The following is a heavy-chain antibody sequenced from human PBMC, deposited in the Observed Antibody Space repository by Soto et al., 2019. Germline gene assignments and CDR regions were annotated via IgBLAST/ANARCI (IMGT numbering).Heavy chain of an antibody. Sequence: QVQLQESGPGLVKPSQTLSLTCTVSGGSINTGGYYWGWIRHLPGEGLEWIGHIFYTGTAYYNPSLRSRVTVSIDASANHFSLHMNAVTAADTAMYYCARRLDDTPETFFNWFEPWGQGILVTVSS. CDR2: IFYTGTA. CDR3: ARRLDDTPETFFNWFEP. D-gene: IGHD2-15*01. J-gene: IGHJ5*02. CDR1: GGSINTGGYY. V-gene: IGHV4-31*03.